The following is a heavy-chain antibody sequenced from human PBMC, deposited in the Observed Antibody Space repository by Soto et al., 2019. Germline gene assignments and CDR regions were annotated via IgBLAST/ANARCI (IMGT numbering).Heavy chain of an antibody. J-gene: IGHJ4*02. CDR2: IFYVGGSGVA. Sequence: SATLSLTCTVSGGSFSSSNYYWGWIRQPPGKGLEWIGNIFYVGGSGVAYYSPSLKSRVTISVDTSKNQFSLNMRSLTAADTAVYFCARRGGGDSLFDSWGQGKLVTVS. CDR1: GGSFSSSNYY. CDR3: ARRGGGDSLFDS. D-gene: IGHD4-17*01. V-gene: IGHV4-39*01.